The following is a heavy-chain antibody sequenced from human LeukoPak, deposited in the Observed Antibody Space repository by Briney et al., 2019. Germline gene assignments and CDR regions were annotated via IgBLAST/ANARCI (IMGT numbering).Heavy chain of an antibody. Sequence: GGSLRLSCAASGFTFSSYAMHWVRQAPGKRLEYVSAISTNGVGTYYANSVKGRFTISRDNSKNTLYLQMGSLRPEDMAVYYCARYTSGSCYDYWGRGTLVTVSS. CDR1: GFTFSSYA. D-gene: IGHD3-10*01. V-gene: IGHV3-64*01. CDR3: ARYTSGSCYDY. CDR2: ISTNGVGT. J-gene: IGHJ4*02.